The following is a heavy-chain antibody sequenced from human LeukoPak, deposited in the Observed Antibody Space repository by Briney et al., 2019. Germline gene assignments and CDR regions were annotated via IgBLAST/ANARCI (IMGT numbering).Heavy chain of an antibody. CDR1: GFTFSDYY. CDR2: ICSSISYT. Sequence: PGGSLRLSCAASGFTFSDYYMSWIREAPGKGREWVSYICSSISYTNYADSVKDRFTISREHAKNSLYMQIKSLRAEEKAVYYCARDLVVVPAARSYYYYGMEVWGKGTTVTVSS. V-gene: IGHV3-11*06. J-gene: IGHJ6*04. D-gene: IGHD2-2*01. CDR3: ARDLVVVPAARSYYYYGMEV.